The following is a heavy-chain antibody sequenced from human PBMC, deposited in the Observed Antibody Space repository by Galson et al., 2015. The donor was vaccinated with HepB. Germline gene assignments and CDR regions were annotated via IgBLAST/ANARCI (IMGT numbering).Heavy chain of an antibody. CDR1: GGSISSGSYY. CDR2: IYTSGST. D-gene: IGHD3-3*01. J-gene: IGHJ4*02. Sequence: TLSLTCTVSGGSISSGSYYWSWIRQPAGKGLEWIGRIYTSGSTNYNPSLKSRVTMSVDTSKNQFSLKLSSVTAADTAVYYCARGIWSGSHSWGQGTLVTVSS. CDR3: ARGIWSGSHS. V-gene: IGHV4-61*02.